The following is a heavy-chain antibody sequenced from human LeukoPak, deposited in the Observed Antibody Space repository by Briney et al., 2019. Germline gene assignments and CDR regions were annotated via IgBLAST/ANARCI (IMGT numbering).Heavy chain of an antibody. CDR1: GFTFSSYS. CDR3: ARVRDYYGSGSYYWAFDY. D-gene: IGHD3-10*01. V-gene: IGHV3-21*01. J-gene: IGHJ4*02. Sequence: GGSLRLSCAASGFTFSSYSMNWVRQPPGKGLEWVSPISSSSSYIYYADSVKGRFTISRDNAKNSLYLQMNSLRAEDTAVYYCARVRDYYGSGSYYWAFDYWGQGTLVTVSS. CDR2: ISSSSSYI.